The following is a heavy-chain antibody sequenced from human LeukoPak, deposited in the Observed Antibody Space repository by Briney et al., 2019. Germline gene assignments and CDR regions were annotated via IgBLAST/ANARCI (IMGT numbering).Heavy chain of an antibody. V-gene: IGHV1-2*02. CDR1: GCTFTGYY. CDR3: AKTARIAAAGIHYYFDY. J-gene: IGHJ4*02. D-gene: IGHD6-13*01. CDR2: INPNSGGT. Sequence: ASVKVSCEASGCTFTGYYMHWVRQAPAQGLEWMGWINPNSGGTNCAQKFQGRVTMTRDTSISTAYMELSRLRSDDTAVYYCAKTARIAAAGIHYYFDYWGQGTLVTVSS.